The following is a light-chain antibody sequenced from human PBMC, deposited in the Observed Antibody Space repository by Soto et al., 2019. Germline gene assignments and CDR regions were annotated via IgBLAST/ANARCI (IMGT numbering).Light chain of an antibody. CDR3: QQYGSSYT. CDR1: QSVSSTY. Sequence: ELVLTQSPGTLSLSPGERATLSCRASQSVSSTYLAWYQQKPGQAPRLLIYSASRRATGIPDRFSGSGSGTDFTLTISRLEPEDFAVYYCQQYGSSYTFGQGTKLEIK. J-gene: IGKJ2*01. V-gene: IGKV3-20*01. CDR2: SAS.